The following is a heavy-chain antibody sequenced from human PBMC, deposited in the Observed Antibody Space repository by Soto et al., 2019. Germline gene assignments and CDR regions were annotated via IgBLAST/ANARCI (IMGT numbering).Heavy chain of an antibody. V-gene: IGHV1-18*01. CDR1: GYTFTSYG. D-gene: IGHD3-10*01. J-gene: IGHJ5*02. Sequence: GASVKVSCKASGYTFTSYGISWVRQAPGQGLEWMGWISAYNGNTNYAQKLQGRVTMTTDTSTSTAYMELRSLRSDDTAVYYCARVSSYYGSGSYYNPLMWFDPWGQGTLVTVSS. CDR2: ISAYNGNT. CDR3: ARVSSYYGSGSYYNPLMWFDP.